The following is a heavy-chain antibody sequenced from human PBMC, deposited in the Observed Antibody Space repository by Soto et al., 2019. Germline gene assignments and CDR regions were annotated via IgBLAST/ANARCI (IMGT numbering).Heavy chain of an antibody. V-gene: IGHV6-1*01. CDR3: VRLVGNSWLDY. J-gene: IGHJ4*02. Sequence: QVQLQQSGPGLVKPSQTLSLTCAIYGDSVSSNSVVWNWIRQSPSRGLEWLGRTYYRSQWHYEYAVFVQSRISIDPDPSSNQVSLQLDSVSPEDSAVYYSVRLVGNSWLDYWGQGTLVTVSP. CDR2: TYYRSQWHY. CDR1: GDSVSSNSVV. D-gene: IGHD4-4*01.